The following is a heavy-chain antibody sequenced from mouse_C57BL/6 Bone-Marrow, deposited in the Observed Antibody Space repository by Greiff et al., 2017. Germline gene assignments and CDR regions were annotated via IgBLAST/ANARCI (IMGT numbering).Heavy chain of an antibody. V-gene: IGHV1-76*01. D-gene: IGHD2-5*01. J-gene: IGHJ4*01. CDR2: IYPGSGNT. CDR1: GYTFTDYY. CDR3: ARSVAYYSNLYAMDY. Sequence: VQLQQSGAELVRPGASVKLSCKASGYTFTDYYINWVQQRPGQGLEWIARIYPGSGNTYYNEKFKGKATLTAEKSSSTAYMQLSSLTSEDSAVYVCARSVAYYSNLYAMDYWGQGTSVTVSS.